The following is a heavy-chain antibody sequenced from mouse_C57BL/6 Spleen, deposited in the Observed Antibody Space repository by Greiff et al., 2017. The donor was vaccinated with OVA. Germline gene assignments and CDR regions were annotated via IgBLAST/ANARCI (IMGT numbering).Heavy chain of an antibody. J-gene: IGHJ3*01. CDR2: IDPNSGGT. V-gene: IGHV1-72*01. CDR1: GYTFTSYW. D-gene: IGHD2-5*01. CDR3: ARDYYSNFGGFAY. Sequence: QVQLKQPGAELVKPGASVKLSCKASGYTFTSYWMHWVKQRPGRGLEWIGRIDPNSGGTKYNEKFKSKATLTVDKPSSTAYMQRSSLTSEDSAVYYCARDYYSNFGGFAYWGQGTLVTVSA.